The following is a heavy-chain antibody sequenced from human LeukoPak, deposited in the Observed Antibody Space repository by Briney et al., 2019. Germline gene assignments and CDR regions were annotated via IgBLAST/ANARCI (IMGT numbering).Heavy chain of an antibody. CDR3: ARVNGQQLVRGPFDY. J-gene: IGHJ4*02. CDR1: GFTFSSYG. V-gene: IGHV3-33*03. CDR2: IWYDGSNK. D-gene: IGHD6-13*01. Sequence: GGSLRLSCAASGFTFSSYGMHWVRQAPGKGLEWVAVIWYDGSNKYYADSVKGRFTISRDNAKNSLYLQMNSLRAEDTAVYYCARVNGQQLVRGPFDYWGQGTLVTVSS.